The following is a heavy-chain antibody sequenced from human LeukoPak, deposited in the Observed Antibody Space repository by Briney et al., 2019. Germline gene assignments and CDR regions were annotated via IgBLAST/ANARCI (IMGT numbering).Heavy chain of an antibody. D-gene: IGHD3-22*01. CDR2: ISGRGDST. J-gene: IGHJ4*02. Sequence: GGSLRLSCAASGFTFSTYAMSWVRQAPGKGLEWVSTISGRGDSTWYADSVKGRFTISRDNSKNTLYLQMNSLRAEDTAVYYCAKDFYDSSGKPPYYFDYWGQGTLVTVSS. CDR3: AKDFYDSSGKPPYYFDY. CDR1: GFTFSTYA. V-gene: IGHV3-23*01.